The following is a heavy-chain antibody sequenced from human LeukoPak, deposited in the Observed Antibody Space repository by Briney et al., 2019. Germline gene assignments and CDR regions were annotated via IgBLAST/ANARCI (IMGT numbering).Heavy chain of an antibody. CDR2: INHSGST. D-gene: IGHD3-10*01. J-gene: IGHJ5*02. CDR3: ARDGSGSYYNWFDP. Sequence: PSETLSLTCAVYGGSFSGYYWSWIRQPPGKGLEWIGEINHSGSTNYNPSLKSRVTISVDTSKNQFSLKLSSVTAADTAVYYCARDGSGSYYNWFDPWGQGTLVTVSS. CDR1: GGSFSGYY. V-gene: IGHV4-34*01.